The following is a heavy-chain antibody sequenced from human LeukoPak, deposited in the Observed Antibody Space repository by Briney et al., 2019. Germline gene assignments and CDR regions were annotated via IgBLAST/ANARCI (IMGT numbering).Heavy chain of an antibody. CDR3: TRGPDLDTVLGRGLMFTVLFDF. Sequence: SLRLSCTASGFTFGDYAMSCVRQAPGKGQEWVGLIRSKAFGRTTEYAASVKGRCTISRDESKSIAYLQMNSLKTEDTAVYYCTRGPDLDTVLGRGLMFTVLFDFWGQGTLVTVFS. CDR2: IRSKAFGRTT. J-gene: IGHJ4*02. V-gene: IGHV3-49*04. CDR1: GFTFGDYA. D-gene: IGHD5-18*01.